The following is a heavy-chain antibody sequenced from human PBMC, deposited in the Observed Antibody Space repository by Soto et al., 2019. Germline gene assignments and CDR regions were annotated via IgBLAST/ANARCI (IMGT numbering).Heavy chain of an antibody. D-gene: IGHD2-15*01. V-gene: IGHV4-30-2*01. CDR1: RASVTRDGNC. Sequence: SETLSLTCSVSRASVTRDGNCWTWIRQPPGKGLEFVASIYHGGSTFYNPSLRSRVTISLDRSKNQFSLKLTSVTAADTAVDYCAREVAGYSQFYAWGQGTLVTVCS. CDR3: AREVAGYSQFYA. J-gene: IGHJ5*02. CDR2: IYHGGST.